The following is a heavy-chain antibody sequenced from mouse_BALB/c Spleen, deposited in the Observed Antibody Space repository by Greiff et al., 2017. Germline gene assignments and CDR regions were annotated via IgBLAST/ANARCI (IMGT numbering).Heavy chain of an antibody. J-gene: IGHJ3*01. V-gene: IGHV1-54*03. D-gene: IGHD2-4*01. CDR3: ARGAHDYARRTFAY. Sequence: LVESGAELVRPGTSVKVSCKASGYAFTNYLIEWVKQRPGQGLEWIGVINPGSGGTNYNEKFKGKATLTADKSSSTAYMQLSSLTSDDSAVYFCARGAHDYARRTFAYWGQGTLVTVSA. CDR1: GYAFTNYL. CDR2: INPGSGGT.